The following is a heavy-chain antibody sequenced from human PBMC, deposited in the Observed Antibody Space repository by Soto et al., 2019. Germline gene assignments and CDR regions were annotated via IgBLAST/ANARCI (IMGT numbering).Heavy chain of an antibody. Sequence: QVQLVQSGAEVKKPGSSVKVSCKASGGTFSSYTISCVRQAPGQGLEWMGRIIPILGIANYAQKFQGRVKNTENKSTSTAYMELSSVRSEDTAVYYCEVATEDYYYGMDVWGQGTTVTVSS. D-gene: IGHD5-12*01. CDR2: IIPILGIA. CDR1: GGTFSSYT. J-gene: IGHJ6*02. CDR3: EVATEDYYYGMDV. V-gene: IGHV1-69*02.